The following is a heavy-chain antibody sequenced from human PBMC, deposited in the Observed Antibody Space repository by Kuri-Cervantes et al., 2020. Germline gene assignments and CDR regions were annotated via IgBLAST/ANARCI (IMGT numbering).Heavy chain of an antibody. D-gene: IGHD2-21*01. CDR2: MHYSGCT. CDR1: GYSISSGYY. CDR3: ARGDYYSQYEITVNFNS. V-gene: IGHV4-61*01. Sequence: GSLRLSCVASGYSISSGYYWGWIRQPPGKGLEWIGYMHYSGCTNYNPSLNRRVTISLDRSKNQVFLKLTSVTAADTAVYFCARGDYYSQYEITVNFNSWGQGTLVTVSS. J-gene: IGHJ4*02.